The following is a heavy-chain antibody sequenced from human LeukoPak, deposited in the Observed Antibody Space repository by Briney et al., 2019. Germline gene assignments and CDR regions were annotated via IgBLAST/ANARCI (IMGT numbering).Heavy chain of an antibody. V-gene: IGHV1-46*01. Sequence: ASVNVSCKSSGYTFTSYYMHWVRQAPGQGLEWMGIINPSGGSTSYAQKFQGRVTITADESTSTAYMELSSLRSEDTAVYYCARSTYARYSSSSGLFDYWGQGTLVTVSS. CDR2: INPSGGST. CDR3: ARSTYARYSSSSGLFDY. J-gene: IGHJ4*02. D-gene: IGHD6-6*01. CDR1: GYTFTSYY.